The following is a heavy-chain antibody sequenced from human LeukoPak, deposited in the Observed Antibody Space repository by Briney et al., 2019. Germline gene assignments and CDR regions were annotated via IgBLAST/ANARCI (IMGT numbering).Heavy chain of an antibody. J-gene: IGHJ4*02. V-gene: IGHV3-48*03. CDR2: ISSSGSTI. D-gene: IGHD2-15*01. CDR1: GFTFSSYE. CDR3: ARGSGLLFNY. Sequence: GGSLRLSCAASGFTFSSYEMNWVRQAPGKGLEWVSYISSSGSTIYYADSVKGRFTISRENAKNSLYLQMNSLRAEDTAVYYCARGSGLLFNYWGQGTLVTVSS.